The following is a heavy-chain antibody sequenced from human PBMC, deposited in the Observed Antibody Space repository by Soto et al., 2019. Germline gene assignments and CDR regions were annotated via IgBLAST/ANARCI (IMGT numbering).Heavy chain of an antibody. CDR1: GFTFSSYA. CDR2: INLYGGDR. Sequence: GGSLRLSCVASGFTFSSYAMSWVRQAPGKGLEWVSSINLYGGDRHYADSVKGRFTISRDSSKNTLFLQMNSLRAEDTALYFCAKAWIYDKLFDAWGQGTLVTVSS. V-gene: IGHV3-23*01. CDR3: AKAWIYDKLFDA. D-gene: IGHD5-12*01. J-gene: IGHJ4*02.